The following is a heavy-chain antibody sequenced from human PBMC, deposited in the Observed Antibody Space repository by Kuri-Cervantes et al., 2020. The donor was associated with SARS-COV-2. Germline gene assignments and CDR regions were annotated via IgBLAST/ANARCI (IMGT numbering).Heavy chain of an antibody. Sequence: ASVQVSCKASGCTFTSYGITWVRQAPGQGLEWMGWISAYNGNTNYAQKLQGRVTMTTDTSTSTAYMELRSLRSDDTAVYYCARVRKITGTTPDYWGQGTLVTVSS. CDR3: ARVRKITGTTPDY. CDR2: ISAYNGNT. D-gene: IGHD1-7*01. V-gene: IGHV1-18*04. J-gene: IGHJ4*02. CDR1: GCTFTSYG.